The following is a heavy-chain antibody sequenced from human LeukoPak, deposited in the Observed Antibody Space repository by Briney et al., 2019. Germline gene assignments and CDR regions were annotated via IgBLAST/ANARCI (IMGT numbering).Heavy chain of an antibody. Sequence: SETLSLTCAVYGGSFSGYYWSWIRQPPGKGLEWIGEINHSGSTSYNPSIKSRVTISVVTSKNQFYLKLSSVTAADAAVYYCERQKTARPHWYFDLWGRGTLVTVSS. CDR1: GGSFSGYY. CDR2: INHSGST. V-gene: IGHV4-34*01. CDR3: ERQKTARPHWYFDL. J-gene: IGHJ2*01. D-gene: IGHD6-6*01.